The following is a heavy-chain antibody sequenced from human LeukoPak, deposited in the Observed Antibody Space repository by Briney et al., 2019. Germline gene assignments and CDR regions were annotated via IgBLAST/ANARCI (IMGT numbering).Heavy chain of an antibody. J-gene: IGHJ6*03. CDR1: GFTFSRNY. CDR2: ISTSSSYI. V-gene: IGHV3-21*01. Sequence: PGGSLRLSCAASGFTFSRNYMSWVRQAPGKGLEWVSSISTSSSYIYYADSMKGRFTISRDNAKNSLYLQMNSLRAEDTAVYYCARGDSTVTTRTSRRGYYYYYYMDVWGKGTTVTVSS. CDR3: ARGDSTVTTRTSRRGYYYYYYMDV. D-gene: IGHD4-17*01.